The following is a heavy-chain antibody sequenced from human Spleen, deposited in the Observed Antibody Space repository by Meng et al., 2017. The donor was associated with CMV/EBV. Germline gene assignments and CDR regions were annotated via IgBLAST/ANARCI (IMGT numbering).Heavy chain of an antibody. CDR3: ASTALDY. Sequence: GESLKISCAASGFTFSSYWMHWVRQAPGKGLEWLAVIWYDGNTKYYADSVQGRFTISRDNSRSVVYLQMDSLRAEDTSMYYCASTALDYWGQGTLVTVSS. CDR2: IWYDGNTK. J-gene: IGHJ4*02. CDR1: GFTFSSYW. V-gene: IGHV3-33*08. D-gene: IGHD5/OR15-5a*01.